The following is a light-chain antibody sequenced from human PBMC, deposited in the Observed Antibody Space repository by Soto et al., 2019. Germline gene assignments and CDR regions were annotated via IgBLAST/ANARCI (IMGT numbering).Light chain of an antibody. V-gene: IGKV3-20*01. CDR2: DAS. CDR1: QSVRNNY. Sequence: EIVLTQSPGTLSLSPGERATLYCRASQSVRNNYLAWYQQKPGQAPRLLIYDASSRATDIPDRFSGSGSGTDFTLTISRLEPEDFAVYYCQQYGSSLPRTFGQGTKVETK. J-gene: IGKJ1*01. CDR3: QQYGSSLPRT.